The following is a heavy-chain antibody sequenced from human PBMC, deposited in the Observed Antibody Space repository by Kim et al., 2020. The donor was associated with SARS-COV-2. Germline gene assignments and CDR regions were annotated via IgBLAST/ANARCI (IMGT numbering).Heavy chain of an antibody. CDR1: SASISSGDCY. V-gene: IGHV4-31*03. D-gene: IGHD6-13*01. Sequence: SETLSLTCTVSSASISSGDCYWSWIRQHPGKGLEWIGYIYYSGSTYYSPSLKSRVTISVDRSQNQFSLRLSSVTAADTAVYYWARGKGYSSTPHYYYYGMDVWGQGTTVTVSS. J-gene: IGHJ6*02. CDR2: IYYSGST. CDR3: ARGKGYSSTPHYYYYGMDV.